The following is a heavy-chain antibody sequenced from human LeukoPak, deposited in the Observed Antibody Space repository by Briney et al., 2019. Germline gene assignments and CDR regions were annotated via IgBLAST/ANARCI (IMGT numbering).Heavy chain of an antibody. D-gene: IGHD6-25*01. J-gene: IGHJ6*03. Sequence: PGGSLRLSCAASGFTFSGSAMHWVRQASGKGLEWVGRIRSKANRYATAYAASVKGRFTISRDDSKNTAYLQMNSLKTEDTAVYYCTRRVAAVPHYMDVWGKGTTVTVSS. CDR3: TRRVAAVPHYMDV. CDR2: IRSKANRYAT. CDR1: GFTFSGSA. V-gene: IGHV3-73*01.